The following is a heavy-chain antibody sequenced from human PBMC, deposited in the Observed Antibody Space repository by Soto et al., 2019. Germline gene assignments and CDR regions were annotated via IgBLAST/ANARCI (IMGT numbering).Heavy chain of an antibody. D-gene: IGHD6-19*01. V-gene: IGHV3-7*01. CDR2: IKQDGSEK. CDR1: GFTFSSYW. Sequence: PGGSLRLSCAGSGFTFSSYWMSWVRQAPGKGLEWVANIKQDGSEKYYVDSVKGRFTISRDNAKNSLYLQMNSLRAEDTAVYYCARVAQRQWLALDAFDIWGQGTMVTVSS. CDR3: ARVAQRQWLALDAFDI. J-gene: IGHJ3*02.